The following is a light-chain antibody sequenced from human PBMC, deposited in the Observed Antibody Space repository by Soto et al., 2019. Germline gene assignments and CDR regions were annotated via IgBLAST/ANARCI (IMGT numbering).Light chain of an antibody. V-gene: IGKV3-11*01. CDR1: QSVSSY. CDR3: HQRGNWPLT. CDR2: YAS. J-gene: IGKJ4*01. Sequence: EIVLTQSPATLSLSPGERATLSCRTSQSVSSYLAWYQQKPGQAPRLLIYYASNRATGIPARFSGSGSGTDFTLTIRSLEPDDFAVYYCHQRGNWPLTFGGGTKVDIK.